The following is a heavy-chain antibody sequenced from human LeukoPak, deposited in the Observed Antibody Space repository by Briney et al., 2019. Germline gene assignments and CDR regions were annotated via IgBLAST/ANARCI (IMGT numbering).Heavy chain of an antibody. V-gene: IGHV3-20*04. CDR3: ARISTTMIRGVTNWFDP. CDR2: INWNGGST. Sequence: GGSLRLSCAASGFIFDDYGMTWVRQAPGKGLEWVSGINWNGGSTGYGDSVKGRFTISRDNVKNSLYLQMNSLRAEDTALYFCARISTTMIRGVTNWFDPWGQETLVTVSS. J-gene: IGHJ5*02. CDR1: GFIFDDYG. D-gene: IGHD3-10*01.